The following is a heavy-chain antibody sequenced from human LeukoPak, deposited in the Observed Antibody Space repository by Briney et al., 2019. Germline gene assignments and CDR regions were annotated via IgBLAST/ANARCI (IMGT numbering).Heavy chain of an antibody. J-gene: IGHJ4*02. D-gene: IGHD4-23*01. Sequence: TGGSLRLSCAASGFTFDDYSMHWVRQAPGKGLEWVSLISWDGGSTYCADSVKVRFTISRDNSKNSLYLQMNSLRTEDTALYYCAKDINPYDYGGNVDYWGQGTLVTVSS. CDR3: AKDINPYDYGGNVDY. CDR1: GFTFDDYS. CDR2: ISWDGGST. V-gene: IGHV3-43*01.